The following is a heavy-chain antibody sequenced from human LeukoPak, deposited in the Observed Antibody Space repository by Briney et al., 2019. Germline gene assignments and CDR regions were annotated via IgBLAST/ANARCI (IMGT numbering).Heavy chain of an antibody. CDR1: GGSISSYY. CDR3: ARDPSAVASQVWFDP. J-gene: IGHJ5*02. Sequence: PSETLSLTCTVSGGSISSYYWSWIRQPAGKGLEWIGRIYTSGSTNYNPSLKSRVTMSVDTSKNQFSLKLSSVTAADTAVYYCARDPSAVASQVWFDPWGQGTLVTVSS. D-gene: IGHD6-19*01. V-gene: IGHV4-4*07. CDR2: IYTSGST.